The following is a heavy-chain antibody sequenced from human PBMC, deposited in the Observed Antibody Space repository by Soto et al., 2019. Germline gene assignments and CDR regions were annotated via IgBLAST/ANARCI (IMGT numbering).Heavy chain of an antibody. CDR3: ARGRLPLRYSSGPFKVMGYAFDI. CDR1: GGSFSGYY. CDR2: INHSGST. D-gene: IGHD6-19*01. Sequence: SETLSLTCAVYGGSFSGYYWSWIRQPPGKGLEWIGEINHSGSTNYNPSLKSRVTISVDTSKNQFSLKLSSVTAADTAVYYCARGRLPLRYSSGPFKVMGYAFDIWGQGTMVTVSS. V-gene: IGHV4-34*01. J-gene: IGHJ3*02.